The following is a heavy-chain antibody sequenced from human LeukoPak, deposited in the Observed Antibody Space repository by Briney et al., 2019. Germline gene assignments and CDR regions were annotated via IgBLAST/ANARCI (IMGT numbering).Heavy chain of an antibody. V-gene: IGHV1-24*01. Sequence: ASVKVSCKVSGYTLTELSMHWVRQAPGKGLEWMGGFDPEDGETIYAQKFQGRVTMTVDTSTDTAYMELSSLRSEDTAVYYCATDLPRREYSSSMGDYWGQGTLVTVSS. D-gene: IGHD6-6*01. CDR3: ATDLPRREYSSSMGDY. J-gene: IGHJ4*02. CDR1: GYTLTELS. CDR2: FDPEDGET.